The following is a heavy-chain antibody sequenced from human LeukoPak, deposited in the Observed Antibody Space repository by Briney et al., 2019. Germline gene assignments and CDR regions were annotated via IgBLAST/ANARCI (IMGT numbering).Heavy chain of an antibody. D-gene: IGHD2-2*02. J-gene: IGHJ6*02. CDR2: ISSSSSYI. V-gene: IGHV3-21*01. CDR3: ARDVSDCSSTSCYTGDV. Sequence: GGSLRLSCAASGFTFSSYSMNWVRQAPGKGLEWVSSISSSSSYIYYADSVKGRFTISRDNAKNSLYLQTNSLRAEDTAVYYCARDVSDCSSTSCYTGDVWGQGITVTVAS. CDR1: GFTFSSYS.